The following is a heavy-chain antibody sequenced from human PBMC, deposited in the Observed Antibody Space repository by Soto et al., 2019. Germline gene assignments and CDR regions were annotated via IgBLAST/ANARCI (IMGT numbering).Heavy chain of an antibody. CDR2: INSYGSRT. CDR1: GFTFSSYW. CDR3: AKDIYYDSSGYYYDYFDY. V-gene: IGHV3-74*01. Sequence: GGSLRLSCAASGFTFSSYWMHWVRQAPGKGLVWVSRINSYGSRTNYADSVKGRFTISRDNSKNTLYLQMNSLRAEDTAVYYCAKDIYYDSSGYYYDYFDYWGQGTLVTVSS. D-gene: IGHD3-22*01. J-gene: IGHJ4*02.